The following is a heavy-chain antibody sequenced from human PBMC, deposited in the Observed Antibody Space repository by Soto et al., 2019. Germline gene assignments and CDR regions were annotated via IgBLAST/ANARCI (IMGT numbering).Heavy chain of an antibody. CDR3: ARGDYGTGGYPFPYFDS. CDR1: GYSFTGYY. D-gene: IGHD2-8*02. Sequence: HEHLVQSGAEVKRPGASLKVSCKASGYSFTGYYIHWVRQAPGQGLEWMGWINPDSGATNYAQNFHGRVTLTSDTSISTAPMDLTSLTSDDTAVYYCARGDYGTGGYPFPYFDSWGQGTLVIVSS. V-gene: IGHV1-2*02. CDR2: INPDSGAT. J-gene: IGHJ4*02.